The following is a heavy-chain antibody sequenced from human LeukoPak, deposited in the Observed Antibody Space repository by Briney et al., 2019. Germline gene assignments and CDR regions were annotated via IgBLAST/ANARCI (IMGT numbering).Heavy chain of an antibody. J-gene: IGHJ3*02. D-gene: IGHD3-22*01. V-gene: IGHV4-59*13. CDR3: ARHHYDSTHDAFDI. CDR1: SDSMSNYY. Sequence: SETLSLTCTVSSDSMSNYYWSWIRQPPGKGLEWFAYIYHTGNANYNPSLKSRVTISVDTSKNQFSLKLNSVTAADTAVYYCARHHYDSTHDAFDIWGQGTMVTVSS. CDR2: IYHTGNA.